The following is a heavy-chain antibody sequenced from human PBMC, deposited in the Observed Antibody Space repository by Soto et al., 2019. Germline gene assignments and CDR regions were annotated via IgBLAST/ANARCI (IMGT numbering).Heavy chain of an antibody. J-gene: IGHJ6*02. D-gene: IGHD5-12*01. Sequence: PGGSLRLSCEASGFSFSSFAMNWVRQAPGRGLEWVAVISYDGSNKYYADSVKGRFTISRDNSKNTLYLQMNSLRAEDTAVYYCAKVNRVATIGYYYYGMDVWGQGTTVTVSS. CDR2: ISYDGSNK. V-gene: IGHV3-30*01. CDR3: AKVNRVATIGYYYYGMDV. CDR1: GFSFSSFA.